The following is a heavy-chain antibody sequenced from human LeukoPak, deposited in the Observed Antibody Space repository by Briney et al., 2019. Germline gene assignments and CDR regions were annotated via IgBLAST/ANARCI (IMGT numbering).Heavy chain of an antibody. CDR1: GGSISSYY. V-gene: IGHV4-59*04. Sequence: SETLSLTCTVSGGSISSYYWSWIRQPPGKGLEWIGSIYHSGTTYYNPSLKSRLTISVDTSKNQFSLKLSSVTAADTAVYYCARPPSIAAAGPFDYWGQGTLVNVSS. CDR2: IYHSGTT. D-gene: IGHD6-13*01. J-gene: IGHJ4*02. CDR3: ARPPSIAAAGPFDY.